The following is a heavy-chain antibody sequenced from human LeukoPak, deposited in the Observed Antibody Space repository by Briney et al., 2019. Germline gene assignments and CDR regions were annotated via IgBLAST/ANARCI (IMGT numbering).Heavy chain of an antibody. J-gene: IGHJ6*03. CDR1: GGSISSYY. V-gene: IGHV4-4*07. D-gene: IGHD3-10*01. CDR2: IYTSGST. Sequence: PSETLSLTCTVSGGSISSYYWSWIRQPAGKGLEWIGRIYTSGSTNYNPSLQSRVIISLDKSKNQLSLKLRTVTAADTAVYYCARFISPESYFYFSYYYYMDVWGKGTTVTVSS. CDR3: ARFISPESYFYFSYYYYMDV.